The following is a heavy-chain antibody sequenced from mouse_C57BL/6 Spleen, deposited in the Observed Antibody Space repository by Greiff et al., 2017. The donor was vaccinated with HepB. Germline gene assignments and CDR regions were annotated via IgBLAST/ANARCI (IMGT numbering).Heavy chain of an antibody. CDR2: INYDGSST. V-gene: IGHV5-16*01. J-gene: IGHJ2*01. CDR3: AREPDYYGSLDY. Sequence: EVKLVESEGGLVQPGSSMKLSCTASGFTFSDYYMAWVRQVPEKGLEWVANINYDGSSTYYLDSLKSRFIISRDNAKNILYLQMSSLKSEDTATYYCAREPDYYGSLDYWGQGTTLTVSS. D-gene: IGHD1-1*01. CDR1: GFTFSDYY.